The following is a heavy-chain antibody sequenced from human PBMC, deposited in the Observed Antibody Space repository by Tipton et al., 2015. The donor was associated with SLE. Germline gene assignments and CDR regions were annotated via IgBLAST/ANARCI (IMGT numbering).Heavy chain of an antibody. V-gene: IGHV4-59*01. CDR2: IYYSGST. CDR1: GGSFSSYY. Sequence: LRLSCAVYGGSFSSYYWSWIRQPPGKGLEWIGYIYYSGSTIYNPSLKSRVTISVDTSRSQFSLKLSSVNTADTAVYYCARGGLRRSWFDPWGQGTLVTVSS. D-gene: IGHD5/OR15-5a*01. CDR3: ARGGLRRSWFDP. J-gene: IGHJ5*02.